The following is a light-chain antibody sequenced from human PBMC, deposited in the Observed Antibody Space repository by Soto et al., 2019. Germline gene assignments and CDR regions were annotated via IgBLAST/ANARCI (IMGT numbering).Light chain of an antibody. CDR2: KAS. J-gene: IGKJ2*01. Sequence: DIQMTPSPSTLSASVGDRVTITCRASQSISNWLAWYQQKPGKAPKLLIYKASTLESGVPSRFSGSGSGTEFTLTISSLQPDDFATYYCQQYSSYSFGQGTKLEIK. CDR1: QSISNW. CDR3: QQYSSYS. V-gene: IGKV1-5*03.